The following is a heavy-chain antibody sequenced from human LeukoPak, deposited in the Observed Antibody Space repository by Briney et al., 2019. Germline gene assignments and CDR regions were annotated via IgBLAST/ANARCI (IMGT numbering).Heavy chain of an antibody. CDR1: LGSPSRYY. CDR2: VYYSGGT. J-gene: IGHJ4*02. CDR3: ARGHFDCSGGSCYAD. D-gene: IGHD2-15*01. V-gene: IGHV4-59*01. Sequence: SEALSLTCTVPLGSPSRYYWSSIPQPPRKGRWWIGHVYYSGGTNYTPPLKSRVTISVDSSNNQYYLKLRSVTAADTAVYYCARGHFDCSGGSCYADWGQGTLVTVSS.